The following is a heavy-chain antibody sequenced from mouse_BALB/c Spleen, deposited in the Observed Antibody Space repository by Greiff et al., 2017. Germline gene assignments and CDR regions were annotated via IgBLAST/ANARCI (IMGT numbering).Heavy chain of an antibody. CDR2: ISYSGST. CDR1: GYSITSDYA. D-gene: IGHD1-2*01. J-gene: IGHJ3*01. Sequence: EVQLQQSGPGLVKPSQSLSLTCTVTGYSITSDYAWNWIRQFPGNKLEWMGYISYSGSTSYNPSLKSRISITRDTSKNQFFLQLNSVTTEDTATYYCARSHYGPFAYWGQGTLVTVSA. CDR3: ARSHYGPFAY. V-gene: IGHV3-2*02.